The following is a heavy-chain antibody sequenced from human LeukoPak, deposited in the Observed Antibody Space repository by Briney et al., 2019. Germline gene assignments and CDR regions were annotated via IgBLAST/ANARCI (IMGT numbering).Heavy chain of an antibody. J-gene: IGHJ4*02. Sequence: GGSLRLSCAASGFTFSSYSMNWVRQAPGKGLEWVSYISSSSSTIYYADSVKGRFTISRDNAKNSLYLQMNSLRAEDTAVYYCARDSSSSDYWGQGTLVTVSS. CDR2: ISSSSSTI. V-gene: IGHV3-48*04. D-gene: IGHD6-6*01. CDR1: GFTFSSYS. CDR3: ARDSSSSDY.